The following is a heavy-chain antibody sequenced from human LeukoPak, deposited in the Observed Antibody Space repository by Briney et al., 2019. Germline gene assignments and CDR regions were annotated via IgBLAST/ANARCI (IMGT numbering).Heavy chain of an antibody. CDR1: GYTFTSYD. CDR3: ARGPHLPAAMVYGMDV. CDR2: MNPNSGNT. Sequence: ASVKVSCKASGYTFTSYDINWVRQATGQGLEWMGWMNPNSGNTGYAQKFQGRVTMTRNTSISTAYMELSSLRSEDTAVYYCARGPHLPAAMVYGMDVWGQGTTVTVSS. D-gene: IGHD2-2*01. V-gene: IGHV1-8*01. J-gene: IGHJ6*02.